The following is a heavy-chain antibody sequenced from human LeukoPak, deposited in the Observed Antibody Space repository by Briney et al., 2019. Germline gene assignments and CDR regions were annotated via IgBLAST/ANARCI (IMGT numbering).Heavy chain of an antibody. J-gene: IGHJ4*02. CDR1: GFTFGDYA. V-gene: IGHV3-49*03. Sequence: GGSLRLSCTASGFTFGDYAMSWFRQAPGKWLEWVGFIRSKAYGGTTEYAASVKGRFTISRDDSKSIAYLQMNSLKTADTAVYYCTYDFWSGSPAAVDYWGQGTLGTVTS. D-gene: IGHD3-3*01. CDR3: TYDFWSGSPAAVDY. CDR2: IRSKAYGGTT.